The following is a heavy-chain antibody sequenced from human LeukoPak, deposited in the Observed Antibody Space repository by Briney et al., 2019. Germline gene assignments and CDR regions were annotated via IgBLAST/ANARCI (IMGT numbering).Heavy chain of an antibody. CDR3: ARDPSSVTLYFFNY. D-gene: IGHD4-11*01. CDR1: GYTFRGNY. V-gene: IGHV1-2*02. J-gene: IGHJ4*02. Sequence: ASVKISCKASGYTFRGNYIHWLRQAPGQGLEWMGWIDANNGDTKSAQKFQGRVTMSRDTSISTAYMDLSSLSPDDAAVYYCARDPSSVTLYFFNYWGQGTLVTVSS. CDR2: IDANNGDT.